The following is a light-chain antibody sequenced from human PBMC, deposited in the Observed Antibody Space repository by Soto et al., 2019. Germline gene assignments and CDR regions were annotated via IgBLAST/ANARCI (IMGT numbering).Light chain of an antibody. CDR2: FTS. CDR3: QQSDNIPWT. CDR1: QSISGY. V-gene: IGKV1-39*01. Sequence: DIQMTQSPSSLSASVGDRVTITCRASQSISGYLNWYRRRPGRAPDLLIYFTSNLQSGVPSRFSGSGSGTHFTLPISSLEPEDFGTYFCQQSDNIPWTFGQGTRVEI. J-gene: IGKJ1*01.